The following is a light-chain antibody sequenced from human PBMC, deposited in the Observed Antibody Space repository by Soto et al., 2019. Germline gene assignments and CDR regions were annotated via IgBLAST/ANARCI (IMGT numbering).Light chain of an antibody. J-gene: IGKJ3*01. V-gene: IGKV3-15*01. CDR3: QQYNDWPPIT. CDR1: QSVSSD. Sequence: EVVMTQSPATLSLSPGERATLSCRASQSVSSDLAWYQQKPGQAPRLLIYGASTRATDIPARFSGGGSGTEFTLTISSLQSEDFAIYYCQQYNDWPPITVGPGTKVDIK. CDR2: GAS.